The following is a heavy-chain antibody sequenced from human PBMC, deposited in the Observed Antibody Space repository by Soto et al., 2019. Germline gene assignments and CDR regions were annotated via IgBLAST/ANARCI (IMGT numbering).Heavy chain of an antibody. CDR2: IYPGDSDT. CDR3: ARHSTTVRGVIANYYYGMDV. D-gene: IGHD3-10*01. V-gene: IGHV5-51*01. Sequence: GESLKISCKGSGYSFATYWIGWVRQMPGKGLEWMGVIYPGDSDTRYSPSFQGQVTISADESISTAYLQWSSLEASDTAMYYCARHSTTVRGVIANYYYGMDVWGQGTTVTVSS. CDR1: GYSFATYW. J-gene: IGHJ6*02.